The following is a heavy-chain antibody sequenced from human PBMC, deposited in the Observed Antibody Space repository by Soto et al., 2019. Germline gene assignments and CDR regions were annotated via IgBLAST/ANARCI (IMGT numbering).Heavy chain of an antibody. CDR3: ARAEIAAAGRSYYGMDV. D-gene: IGHD6-13*01. Sequence: PSETLSRTCTVSGGSISSYYWSWIRQPPGKGLEWIGYIYYSGSTNYNPSLKSRVTISVDTSKNQFSLKLSSVTAADTAVYYCARAEIAAAGRSYYGMDVWGQGTTVTVSS. J-gene: IGHJ6*02. V-gene: IGHV4-59*01. CDR2: IYYSGST. CDR1: GGSISSYY.